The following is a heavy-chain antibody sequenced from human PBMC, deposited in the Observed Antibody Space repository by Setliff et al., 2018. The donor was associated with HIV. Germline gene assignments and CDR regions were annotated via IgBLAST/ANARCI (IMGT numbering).Heavy chain of an antibody. CDR3: ARRGSYSSPETL. CDR2: IYTSGST. D-gene: IGHD1-26*01. V-gene: IGHV4-4*09. J-gene: IGHJ4*02. CDR1: GGSITNYY. Sequence: SEPLSLTCTVSGGSITNYYWSWIRQPPGKGLQWIGYIYTSGSTNYNPSLKSRVTISVDTSKNQFSLKVSSVTAADTAVYYCARRGSYSSPETLWGQGTLVTV.